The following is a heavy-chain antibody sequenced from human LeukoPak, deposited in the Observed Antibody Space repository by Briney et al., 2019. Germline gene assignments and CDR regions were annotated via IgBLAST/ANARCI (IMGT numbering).Heavy chain of an antibody. CDR2: ISYDGSNK. CDR3: ARDYSSTGPGPTYYYYGMDV. D-gene: IGHD6-19*01. CDR1: GFTFSSYA. Sequence: GGSLRLSCAASGFTFSSYAMHWVRQAPGKGLEWVAVISYDGSNKYYADSVKGRFTISRDNSKNTLYLQMNSLRAEDTAVYYCARDYSSTGPGPTYYYYGMDVWGQGTTVTVSS. V-gene: IGHV3-30-3*01. J-gene: IGHJ6*02.